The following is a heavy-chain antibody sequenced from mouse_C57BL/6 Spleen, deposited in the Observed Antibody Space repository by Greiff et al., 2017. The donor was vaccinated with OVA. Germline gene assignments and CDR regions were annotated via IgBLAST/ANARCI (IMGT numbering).Heavy chain of an antibody. J-gene: IGHJ4*01. Sequence: EVQLMESGGGLVKPGGSLKLSCAASGFTFSDYGMHWVRQAPEKGLEWVAYISSGSSTIYYADTVKGRFTISRDNAKNTLFLQMTSLRSEDTAMYYCAGERYDYAMDYWGQGTSVTVSS. D-gene: IGHD2-10*02. CDR3: AGERYDYAMDY. CDR2: ISSGSSTI. CDR1: GFTFSDYG. V-gene: IGHV5-17*01.